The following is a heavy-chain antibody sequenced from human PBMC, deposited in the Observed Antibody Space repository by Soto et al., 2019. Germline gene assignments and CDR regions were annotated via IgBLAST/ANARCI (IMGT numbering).Heavy chain of an antibody. CDR3: AKALGGPPNYYYYYGMDV. V-gene: IGHV3-9*01. Sequence: GGSLRLSCAASGFTFDDYAMHWVRQAPGKGLEWVSGISWNSGSIGYADSVKGRFTISRDNAKNSLYLQMNSLRAEDTALYYCAKALGGPPNYYYYYGMDVWGQGTTVTVSS. CDR1: GFTFDDYA. J-gene: IGHJ6*02. CDR2: ISWNSGSI.